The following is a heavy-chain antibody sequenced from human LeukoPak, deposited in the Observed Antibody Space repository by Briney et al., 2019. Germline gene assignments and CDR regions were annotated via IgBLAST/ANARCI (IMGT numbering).Heavy chain of an antibody. CDR3: ARGRKQWLVRGWFDP. CDR1: GGSFSGYY. Sequence: PSETLSLTCAVYGGSFSGYYWSWIRQPPGKGLEWIGEINHSGGTNYNPSLKSRVTISVDTSKNQFSLKLSSVTAADTAVYYCARGRKQWLVRGWFDPWGQGTLVTVSS. D-gene: IGHD6-19*01. J-gene: IGHJ5*02. V-gene: IGHV4-34*01. CDR2: INHSGGT.